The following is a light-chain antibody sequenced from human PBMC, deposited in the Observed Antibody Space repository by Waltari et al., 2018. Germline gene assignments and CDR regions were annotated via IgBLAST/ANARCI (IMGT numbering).Light chain of an antibody. CDR1: SSAVGGYNY. V-gene: IGLV2-14*01. Sequence: QSALTQPASVSGSPGQPITIPCTGTSSAVGGYNYVSWYQQHPGKAPKLMIYEVSNRPSGVSNRFSGSKSGNTASLTISGLQAEDEADYYCSSYTSSSTLVFGGGTKLTVL. CDR3: SSYTSSSTLV. CDR2: EVS. J-gene: IGLJ2*01.